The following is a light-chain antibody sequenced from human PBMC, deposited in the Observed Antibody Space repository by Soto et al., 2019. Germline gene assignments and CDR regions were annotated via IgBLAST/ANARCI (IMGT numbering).Light chain of an antibody. Sequence: EIVLTQSPGTLSLSPGERVTLSCRASQSVSSNYLAWYQQKPGQAPRLHIYGASTRATGIPDRFSGSGSGTDFTLTISRLEPEDFAVYYCQQYGSSPRTFGQGTKVEIK. CDR3: QQYGSSPRT. CDR2: GAS. CDR1: QSVSSNY. J-gene: IGKJ1*01. V-gene: IGKV3-20*01.